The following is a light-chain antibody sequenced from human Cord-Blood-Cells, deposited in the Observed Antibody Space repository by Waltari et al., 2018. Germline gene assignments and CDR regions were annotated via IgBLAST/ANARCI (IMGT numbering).Light chain of an antibody. J-gene: IGKJ4*01. CDR2: DAS. CDR3: QQRSNWPPLT. Sequence: EIVLPHPPATLSLSPGEIATLSCRASQSVSSDLAWYQQKPGQAPRLLIYDASNRATGIPARFSGSGSGTDFTLTISSLEPEDFAVYYCQQRSNWPPLTFGGGTKVEIK. CDR1: QSVSSD. V-gene: IGKV3-11*01.